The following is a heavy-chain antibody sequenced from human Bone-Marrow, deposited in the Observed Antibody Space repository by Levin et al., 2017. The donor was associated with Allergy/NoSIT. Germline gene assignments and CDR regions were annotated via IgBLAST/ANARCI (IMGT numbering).Heavy chain of an antibody. Sequence: GGSLRLSCTASGFTFGDYAMSWFRQAPGKGLEWVGFIRSKAYGGTTEYAASVKGRFTISRDDSKSIAYLQMNSLKTEDTAVYYCTRDPQFWYCSGGSGYGERNSNYFDYWGQGTLVTVSS. CDR3: TRDPQFWYCSGGSGYGERNSNYFDY. V-gene: IGHV3-49*03. J-gene: IGHJ4*02. CDR2: IRSKAYGGTT. CDR1: GFTFGDYA. D-gene: IGHD2-15*01.